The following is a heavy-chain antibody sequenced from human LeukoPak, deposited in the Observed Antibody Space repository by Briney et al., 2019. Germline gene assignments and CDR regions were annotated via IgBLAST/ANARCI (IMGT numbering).Heavy chain of an antibody. Sequence: GGSLRLSCAASGFPFNTYWMTWVRQAPGRGLEWVANIKEDGSEKFYVDSVKGRFTISRDNAKNSLFLQMTSPRAEDTALYYCAPEVWELQGASDIWGQGTMVTVSS. J-gene: IGHJ3*02. V-gene: IGHV3-7*01. CDR1: GFPFNTYW. CDR3: APEVWELQGASDI. D-gene: IGHD1-7*01. CDR2: IKEDGSEK.